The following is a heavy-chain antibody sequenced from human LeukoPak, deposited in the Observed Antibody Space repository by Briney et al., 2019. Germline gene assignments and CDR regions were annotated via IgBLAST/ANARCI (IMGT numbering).Heavy chain of an antibody. J-gene: IGHJ4*02. CDR3: ARAKYYDILTGYYNHFFDY. D-gene: IGHD3-9*01. CDR1: GGSFSGYY. CDR2: IYYSGST. V-gene: IGHV4-34*01. Sequence: SETLSLTCAVYGGSFSGYYWSWIRQPPGKGLEWIGSIYYSGSTYYNPSLKSRVTISVDTSKNQFSLKLSSVTAADTAVYYCARAKYYDILTGYYNHFFDYWGQGTLVTVSS.